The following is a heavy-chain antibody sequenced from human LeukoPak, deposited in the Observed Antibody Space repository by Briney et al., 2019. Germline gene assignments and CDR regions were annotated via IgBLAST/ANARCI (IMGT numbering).Heavy chain of an antibody. D-gene: IGHD3-10*01. CDR3: ARTMVRGSIDAFDV. Sequence: GGSLRLSCAASGFTFSSYAMSWVRQAPGKGLEWVSAISGSGGSTYYADSVKGRFTISRDNSKNTLYLQMNSLRVEDTAVYYCARTMVRGSIDAFDVWGQGTLVTVSS. CDR1: GFTFSSYA. V-gene: IGHV3-23*01. CDR2: ISGSGGST. J-gene: IGHJ3*01.